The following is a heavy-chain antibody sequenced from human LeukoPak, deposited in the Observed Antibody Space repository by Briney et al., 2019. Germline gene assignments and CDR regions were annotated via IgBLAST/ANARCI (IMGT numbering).Heavy chain of an antibody. CDR2: IYYSGST. CDR3: ARRLRGGPVDY. CDR1: GGSISSGDYY. J-gene: IGHJ4*02. D-gene: IGHD2-15*01. Sequence: SETLSLTCTVSGGSISSGDYYWGWIRQPPGKGLEWIGSIYYSGSTYYNPSLKSRVTISVDTSKNQFSLKLSSVTAADTAVYYCARRLRGGPVDYWGQGTLVTVSS. V-gene: IGHV4-39*01.